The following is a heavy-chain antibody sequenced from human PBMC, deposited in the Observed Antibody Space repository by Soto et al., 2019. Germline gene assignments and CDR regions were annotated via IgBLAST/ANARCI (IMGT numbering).Heavy chain of an antibody. J-gene: IGHJ6*02. V-gene: IGHV4-4*07. CDR3: AGDGSWSSGMDV. CDR1: GGSISSYQ. D-gene: IGHD6-13*01. CDR2: IYTSGST. Sequence: SETLSLTCTVSGGSISSYQWSWIRQPAGKGLEWIGRIYTSGSTNYNPSLKSRVTMSVDTSKKQFSLKLSSVTAADPAVYYCAGDGSWSSGMDVWGQGTTVTVSS.